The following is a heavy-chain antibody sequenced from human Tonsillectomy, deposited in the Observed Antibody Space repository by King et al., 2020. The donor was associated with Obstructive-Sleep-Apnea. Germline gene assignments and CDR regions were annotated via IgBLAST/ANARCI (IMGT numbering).Heavy chain of an antibody. CDR1: GFSLSKARMG. CDR3: ARILEYYNDSSGYYPDY. CDR2: IFLNDEK. J-gene: IGHJ4*02. Sequence: TLKESGPVLVKPTETLTLTCTVSGFSLSKARMGGSWIRQPPGKALEWLAHIFLNDEKSSSTSLKSRLIISTDTPKIQVVLTMTNMDPVDTATYYCARILEYYNDSSGYYPDYWGQGTLVTVSS. D-gene: IGHD3-22*01. V-gene: IGHV2-26*01.